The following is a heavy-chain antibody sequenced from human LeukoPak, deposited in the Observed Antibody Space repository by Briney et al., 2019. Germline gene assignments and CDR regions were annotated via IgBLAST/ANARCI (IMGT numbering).Heavy chain of an antibody. D-gene: IGHD3-3*01. CDR3: STSYFDFWSAY. CDR1: GFTFGDYA. CDR2: IRSKAYGGTT. V-gene: IGHV3-49*04. Sequence: GGSLRLSCTASGFTFGDYAMTWVRQAPGKGLEWVGFIRSKAYGGTTEYAASVKGRFTISRDDSKSIAYLQMNSLKIEDTAVYYCSTSYFDFWSAYWGQGTLVTVSS. J-gene: IGHJ4*02.